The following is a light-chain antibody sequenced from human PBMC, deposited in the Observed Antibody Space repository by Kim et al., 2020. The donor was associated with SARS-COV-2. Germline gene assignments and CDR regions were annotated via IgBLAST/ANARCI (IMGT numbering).Light chain of an antibody. CDR3: QSRDSGGKVV. Sequence: SSELTQDPVVSVALGQTVRITCQGDSLRTYYATWYQQKPRQAPVLVIYGRNNRPSGIPDRFSGSASGDTASLTISGTQAEDEADFYCQSRDSGGKVVFGGGTRLTDL. V-gene: IGLV3-19*01. CDR1: SLRTYY. CDR2: GRN. J-gene: IGLJ2*01.